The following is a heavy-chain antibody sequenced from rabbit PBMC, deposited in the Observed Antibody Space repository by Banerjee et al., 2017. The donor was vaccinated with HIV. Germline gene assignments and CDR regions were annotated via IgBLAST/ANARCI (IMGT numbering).Heavy chain of an antibody. V-gene: IGHV1S40*01. Sequence: QSLEESGGDLVKPGASLTLTCTASGFSFSSSYYMCWVRQAPGKGLEWIACIYAGSSGSTYYASWAKGRFTISKTSSTTVTLQMTSLTAADTATYFCARDQGYTYGYAGYAYATYGMDLWGPGTLVTVS. CDR3: ARDQGYTYGYAGYAYATYGMDL. CDR2: IYAGSSGST. D-gene: IGHD6-1*01. J-gene: IGHJ6*01. CDR1: GFSFSSSYY.